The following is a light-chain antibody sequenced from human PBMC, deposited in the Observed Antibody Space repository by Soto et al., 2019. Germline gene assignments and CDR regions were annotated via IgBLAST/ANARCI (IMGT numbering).Light chain of an antibody. V-gene: IGKV3-20*01. Sequence: EIVLTQSPATLSLSPVERATLSFSASQSISSYLAWYQQKPGQAPRLLIYGASNRATGIPDRFSGSGSGTDFTLTISRLEPEDFAVYYCQQYGSSGTFGQGTKVDIK. J-gene: IGKJ1*01. CDR2: GAS. CDR3: QQYGSSGT. CDR1: QSISSY.